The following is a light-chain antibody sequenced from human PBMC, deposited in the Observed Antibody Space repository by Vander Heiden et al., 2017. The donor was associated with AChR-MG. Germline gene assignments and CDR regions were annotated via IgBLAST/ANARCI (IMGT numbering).Light chain of an antibody. CDR3: AAWEEGLNRVI. V-gene: IGLV1-47*01. J-gene: IGLJ2*01. CDR2: SID. CDR1: NTSAVSNY. Sequence: QSVPTQPPSTSGTPGARITMSCSGSNTSAVSNYVFTFQPLPGPAPKLLIYSIDQRPSGAAVRLSFSTSGTAASVTISGLRSEDEADDDCAAWEEGLNRVIFGGGTKVTVL.